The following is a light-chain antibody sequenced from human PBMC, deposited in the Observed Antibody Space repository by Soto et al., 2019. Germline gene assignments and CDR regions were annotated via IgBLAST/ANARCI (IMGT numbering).Light chain of an antibody. CDR1: SRDIGGYDF. CDR3: SSFSNSDTPYV. Sequence: QSVLAQPASVSGSPGQSITISCAGSSRDIGGYDFVSWYQQHPGEVPKLIIFDVSDRPSGVSDRFSGSKSDDTASLTISGLQVEDEADYYCSSFSNSDTPYVFGTGTKLTVL. CDR2: DVS. J-gene: IGLJ1*01. V-gene: IGLV2-14*03.